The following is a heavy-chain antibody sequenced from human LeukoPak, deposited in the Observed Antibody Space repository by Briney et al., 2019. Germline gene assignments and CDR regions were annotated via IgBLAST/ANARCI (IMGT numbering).Heavy chain of an antibody. V-gene: IGHV3-64*04. J-gene: IGHJ4*02. CDR1: GFAFSSFP. Sequence: GGSLRLSCSASGFAFSSFPMHWVRQAPGKGLEYVSVIRSNGENTDYADSVKGRFTISRDNSKSTLYLQMNSLRAEDTAVYYCAKDQYGGNPQYYFDYWGQGTLVTVSS. CDR3: AKDQYGGNPQYYFDY. CDR2: IRSNGENT. D-gene: IGHD4-23*01.